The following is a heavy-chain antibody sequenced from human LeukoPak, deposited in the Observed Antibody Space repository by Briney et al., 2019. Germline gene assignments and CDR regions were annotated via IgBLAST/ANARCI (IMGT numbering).Heavy chain of an antibody. V-gene: IGHV3-7*01. Sequence: SGGSLRLSCAASGFILSGYFMSWVHQAPGKGLEWVASIKHDGSEEYYVDSVRGRFTISRDNTKSSLYLQMSSLRAEDTAVYYCATDRGWRTSGYYLYYFESWGQGTLVTVSS. CDR3: ATDRGWRTSGYYLYYFES. D-gene: IGHD3-3*01. CDR2: IKHDGSEE. CDR1: GFILSGYF. J-gene: IGHJ4*02.